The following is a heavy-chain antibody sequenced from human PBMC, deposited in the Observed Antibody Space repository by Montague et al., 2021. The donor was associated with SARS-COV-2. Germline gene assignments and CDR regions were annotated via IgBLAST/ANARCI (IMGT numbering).Heavy chain of an antibody. CDR3: AREREVERAARTLVAFDM. CDR2: ISQSGTA. V-gene: IGHV4-34*01. Sequence: ETLSLTCAVYGGSFSVYYWSWLRQSPRSGLEWIAEISQSGTAHYNPSLESRVSISIDTSRNQFTLKLSSVTAADTAVYYCAREREVERAARTLVAFDMWGQGTMVTVSS. CDR1: GGSFSVYY. J-gene: IGHJ3*02. D-gene: IGHD1-1*01.